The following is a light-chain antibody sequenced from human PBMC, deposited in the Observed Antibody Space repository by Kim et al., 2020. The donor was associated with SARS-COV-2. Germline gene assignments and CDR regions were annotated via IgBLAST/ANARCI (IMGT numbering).Light chain of an antibody. Sequence: SYELTQPPSVSVSQGQTASITCSGDKLGDKYACWYQQKPGQSPLLVIYQNSKRPSGIPERFSGSNSGNTATLTISGTQAMDEADYYCQAWDSSTGVFGGGTQLTVL. J-gene: IGLJ2*01. V-gene: IGLV3-1*01. CDR3: QAWDSSTGV. CDR2: QNS. CDR1: KLGDKY.